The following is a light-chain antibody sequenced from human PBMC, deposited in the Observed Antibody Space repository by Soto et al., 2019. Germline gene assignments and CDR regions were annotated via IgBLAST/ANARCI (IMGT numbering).Light chain of an antibody. CDR1: QGIDSF. CDR3: QHYKMYSPWT. CDR2: AAS. V-gene: IGKV1-9*01. J-gene: IGKJ1*01. Sequence: IQLTQSPSSLSACVGDRVTITCRASQGIDSFLVWYQQIPGKAPKLLIYAASTLQSGVPSRFSGSGSGTEFTLTISSLQPDDFATYYCQHYKMYSPWTFGQGTKVDIK.